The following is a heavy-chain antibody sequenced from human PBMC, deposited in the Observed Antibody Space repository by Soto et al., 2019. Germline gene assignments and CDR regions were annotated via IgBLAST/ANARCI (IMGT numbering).Heavy chain of an antibody. CDR1: GYTFTSYG. CDR3: ARGQRGGYYYYYYYMDV. J-gene: IGHJ6*03. Sequence: ASVKVSCKASGYTFTSYGISWVRQAPGQGLEWMGWISANNGNPNYAQKLQGRVTMTTDTSTSTAYMELSSLRSEDTAVYYCARGQRGGYYYYYYYMDVWGKGTTVTVSS. V-gene: IGHV1-18*01. CDR2: ISANNGNP. D-gene: IGHD5-12*01.